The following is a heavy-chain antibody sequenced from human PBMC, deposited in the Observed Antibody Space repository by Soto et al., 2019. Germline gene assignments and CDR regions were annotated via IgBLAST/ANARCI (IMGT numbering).Heavy chain of an antibody. CDR3: ARDLWDALIAAAGDFDY. CDR1: GYTFTSYG. V-gene: IGHV1-18*01. Sequence: QVQLVQSGAEVKKPGASVKVSCKASGYTFTSYGISWVRQAPGQGLEWMGWISAYNGNTNYAQKLQGRVTMTTDTSXSXXYMELRSLRSDDTAVYYCARDLWDALIAAAGDFDYWGQGTLVTVSS. CDR2: ISAYNGNT. J-gene: IGHJ4*02. D-gene: IGHD6-13*01.